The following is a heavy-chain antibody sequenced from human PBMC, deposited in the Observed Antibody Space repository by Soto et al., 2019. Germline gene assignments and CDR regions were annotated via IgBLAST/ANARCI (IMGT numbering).Heavy chain of an antibody. CDR3: ARLGYDILTGCHEPLDY. Sequence: PGESLKISCKGSGYSFTSYWIGWVRQMPGKGLEWMGIIYPGDSDTRYSPSFQGQVTISADKSISTAYLQWSSLKASDTAMYYCARLGYDILTGCHEPLDYWGQGTLVTVSS. J-gene: IGHJ4*02. V-gene: IGHV5-51*01. CDR2: IYPGDSDT. D-gene: IGHD3-9*01. CDR1: GYSFTSYW.